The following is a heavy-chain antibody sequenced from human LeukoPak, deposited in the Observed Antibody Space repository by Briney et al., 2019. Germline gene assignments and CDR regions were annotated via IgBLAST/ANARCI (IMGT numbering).Heavy chain of an antibody. J-gene: IGHJ4*02. V-gene: IGHV3-33*01. CDR3: ARESYGDYRYYFDY. D-gene: IGHD4-17*01. Sequence: PGGSLRLSCAASGFTFSSYGMHWVRQAPGKGLEWVAVIWYDGSNKYYADSVKGRFTISRDNSKNTLYLQMNSLRAEDTAVYYCARESYGDYRYYFDYWGQGTLVTVSS. CDR1: GFTFSSYG. CDR2: IWYDGSNK.